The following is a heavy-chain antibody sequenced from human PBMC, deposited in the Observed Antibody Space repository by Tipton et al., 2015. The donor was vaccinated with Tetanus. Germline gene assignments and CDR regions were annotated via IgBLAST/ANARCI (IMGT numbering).Heavy chain of an antibody. CDR3: ARVEGDYGDYVVVESNWFDP. V-gene: IGHV4-59*01. CDR2: IYYSGST. CDR1: GGSISSYY. D-gene: IGHD4-17*01. J-gene: IGHJ5*02. Sequence: TLSLTCTVSGGSISSYYWSWIRQPPGKGLEWIGYIYYSGSTNYNPSLKSRVTISVDTSKNQFSLKLSSVTAADTAVYYCARVEGDYGDYVVVESNWFDPWGQGTLVTVSS.